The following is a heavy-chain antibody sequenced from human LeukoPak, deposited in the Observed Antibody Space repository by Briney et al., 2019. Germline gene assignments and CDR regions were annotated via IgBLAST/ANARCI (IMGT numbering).Heavy chain of an antibody. V-gene: IGHV3-48*04. Sequence: GGSLRLSCAASGFSFSSYSINWVRQAPGKGLEWVSYISGDGNAKHYTDSVKGRFTISRDNAKNSLYLQMNSLRAEDTAVYYCARAGAGYSSGWPFDYWGQGALVTVSS. CDR2: ISGDGNAK. CDR3: ARAGAGYSSGWPFDY. J-gene: IGHJ4*02. D-gene: IGHD6-19*01. CDR1: GFSFSSYS.